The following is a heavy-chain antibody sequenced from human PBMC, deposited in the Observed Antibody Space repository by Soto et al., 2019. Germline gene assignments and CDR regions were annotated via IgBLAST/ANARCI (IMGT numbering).Heavy chain of an antibody. D-gene: IGHD1-1*01. Sequence: QVQLVQSGAEVKKPGSSVKVSCKASGGTFSSYAIGWVRQAPGQGLEWMGGIIPIFGTANYAQKFQGRVTITADESTSTAYMELSSLRSEDTAVYYCARRVVQRGYYYYYGMDVWGQGTTVTVSS. CDR1: GGTFSSYA. V-gene: IGHV1-69*12. J-gene: IGHJ6*02. CDR2: IIPIFGTA. CDR3: ARRVVQRGYYYYYGMDV.